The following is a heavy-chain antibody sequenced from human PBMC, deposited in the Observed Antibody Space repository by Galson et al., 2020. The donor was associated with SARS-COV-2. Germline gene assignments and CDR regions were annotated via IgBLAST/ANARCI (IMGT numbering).Heavy chain of an antibody. CDR2: INVSSSYI. V-gene: IGHV3-21*01. CDR3: AREDTSGWYFDH. J-gene: IGHJ4*02. D-gene: IGHD6-19*01. CDR1: GFTFKAHS. Sequence: KIVESLKISCTASGFTFKAHSMNWVRQAPGKGLEWVSSINVSSSYIYYADAVKGRFTIARDNAMNSVFLEMNSLRAEDTAIYYCAREDTSGWYFDHWGQGILVTVSP.